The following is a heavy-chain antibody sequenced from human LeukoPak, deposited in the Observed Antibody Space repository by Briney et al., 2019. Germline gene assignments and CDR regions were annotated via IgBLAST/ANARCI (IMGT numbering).Heavy chain of an antibody. J-gene: IGHJ3*02. Sequence: SETLSLTCTVSGGSISSNSYYWGWIRQPPGKGLEWIGSIYYSGSTYYNPSLKSRVTISVDTSKNQFSLKLSSVTAADTAVYYCARGHDPDAFDIWGQGTMVTVSS. V-gene: IGHV4-39*07. CDR1: GGSISSNSYY. D-gene: IGHD3-16*01. CDR3: ARGHDPDAFDI. CDR2: IYYSGST.